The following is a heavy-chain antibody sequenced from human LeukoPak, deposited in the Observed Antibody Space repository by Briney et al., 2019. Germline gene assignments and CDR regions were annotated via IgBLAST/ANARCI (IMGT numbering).Heavy chain of an antibody. Sequence: PGGSLRLSCAASGFTVSSNYMSWVRQAPGKGLEWVSVIYSGGSTYYADSVKGRFTISRDNSKNTLYLQMNSLRAEDTAVYYCARDGGYSYGYGPTHFDYWGQGTLVTVSS. CDR2: IYSGGST. CDR3: ARDGGYSYGYGPTHFDY. D-gene: IGHD5-18*01. V-gene: IGHV3-66*01. CDR1: GFTVSSNY. J-gene: IGHJ4*02.